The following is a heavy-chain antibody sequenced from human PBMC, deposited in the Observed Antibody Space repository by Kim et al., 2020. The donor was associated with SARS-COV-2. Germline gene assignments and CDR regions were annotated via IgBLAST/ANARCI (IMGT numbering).Heavy chain of an antibody. J-gene: IGHJ3*02. CDR3: ASSFYAFDI. Sequence: GKTKYSQKFQGRVTITRDTSASTAYMELSSLRSEDTAVYYCASSFYAFDIWGQGTMVTVSS. V-gene: IGHV1-3*01. CDR2: GKT. D-gene: IGHD3-3*01.